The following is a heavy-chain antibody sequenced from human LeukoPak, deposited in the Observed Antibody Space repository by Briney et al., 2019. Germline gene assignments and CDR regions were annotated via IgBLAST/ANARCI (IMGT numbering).Heavy chain of an antibody. D-gene: IGHD1-26*01. CDR2: IIPIFGTA. CDR1: GGTFSGYA. J-gene: IGHJ4*02. CDR3: ARSMWRERAFDY. Sequence: SVKVSCKASGGTFSGYAISWVRQAPGQGLEWMGGIIPIFGTANYAQKFQGRVTITTDESTSTAYMELSSLRSEDTAVYYCARSMWRERAFDYWGQGTLVTVSS. V-gene: IGHV1-69*05.